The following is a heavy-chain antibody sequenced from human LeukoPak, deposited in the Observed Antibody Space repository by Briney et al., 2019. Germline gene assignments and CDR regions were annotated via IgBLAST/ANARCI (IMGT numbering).Heavy chain of an antibody. CDR3: ARVDYDILTGYPSYYYYMDV. Sequence: SETLSLTCAVSGYSISSGYYWGWIRQPPGKGLEWIGSIYHSGSTYYNPSLKSRVTISVDTSKNQFSLKLSSVTAADTAVYYCARVDYDILTGYPSYYYYMDVWGKGTTVTVSS. CDR2: IYHSGST. J-gene: IGHJ6*03. V-gene: IGHV4-38-2*01. CDR1: GYSISSGYY. D-gene: IGHD3-9*01.